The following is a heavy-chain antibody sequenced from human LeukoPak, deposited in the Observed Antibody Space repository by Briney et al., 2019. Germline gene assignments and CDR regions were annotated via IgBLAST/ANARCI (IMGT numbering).Heavy chain of an antibody. D-gene: IGHD2-2*01. CDR2: ISGSGGST. CDR1: GFTFSSYA. V-gene: IGHV3-23*01. J-gene: IGHJ3*02. Sequence: GGSLRLSCATSGFTFSSYAMSWVRQAPGKGLEGVSAISGSGGSTYYADSVKGRFTISRDNSTNTLYLQMNSLRAEDTAVYYCAKDRGVPAAIRFDAFDIWGQGTMVTVSS. CDR3: AKDRGVPAAIRFDAFDI.